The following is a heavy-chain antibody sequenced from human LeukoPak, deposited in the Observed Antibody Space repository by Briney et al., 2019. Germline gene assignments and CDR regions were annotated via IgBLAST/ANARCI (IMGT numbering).Heavy chain of an antibody. Sequence: GGSLRLSCAASGFTFSNYWMSWVRQAPGKGLEWVANIKQDGSEKYHVDSVKGRFTISRDNAKNSLYLQMNSLRAEDTAVYYCARDAYCDSTSCYTGWAPIDYWGQGTLVTVSS. CDR2: IKQDGSEK. D-gene: IGHD2-2*02. CDR3: ARDAYCDSTSCYTGWAPIDY. CDR1: GFTFSNYW. V-gene: IGHV3-7*01. J-gene: IGHJ4*02.